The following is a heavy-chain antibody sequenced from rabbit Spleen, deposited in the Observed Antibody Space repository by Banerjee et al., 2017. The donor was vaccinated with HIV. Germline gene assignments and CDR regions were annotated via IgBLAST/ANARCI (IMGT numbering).Heavy chain of an antibody. CDR2: IYAGSSSGFT. Sequence: QSLEESGGDLVKPGASLTLTCTAFGFDFSSSDYMCWVRQAPGKGLEWIACIYAGSSSGFTYSATWAKGRFTCSKTSSTTVTLQMTSLTAADTATYFCARDTGSSFSTYGMDLWGPGTLVTVS. J-gene: IGHJ6*01. D-gene: IGHD8-1*01. CDR1: GFDFSSSDY. CDR3: ARDTGSSFSTYGMDL. V-gene: IGHV1S40*01.